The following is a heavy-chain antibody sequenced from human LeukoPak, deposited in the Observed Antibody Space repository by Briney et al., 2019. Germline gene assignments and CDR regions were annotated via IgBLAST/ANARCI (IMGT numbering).Heavy chain of an antibody. CDR1: GYTFTGYY. CDR2: INPNSGGT. V-gene: IGHV1-2*02. Sequence: ASVTVSYKASGYTFTGYYMHWVRQAPGQGLEWMGWINPNSGGTNYAQKFQGRVTMTRDTSISTAYMELSRLRSDDTAVYYCARGSSVSGAFDIWGQGTMVTVSS. CDR3: ARGSSVSGAFDI. J-gene: IGHJ3*02. D-gene: IGHD6-19*01.